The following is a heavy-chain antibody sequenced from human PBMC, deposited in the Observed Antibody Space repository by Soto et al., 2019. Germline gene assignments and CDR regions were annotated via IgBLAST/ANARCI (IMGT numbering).Heavy chain of an antibody. Sequence: PSETLSLTCAVYGGSFSGYYWSWIRQPPGKGLEWIGEINHSGSTNYNPSLKSRVTISVDTSKNQFSLKLSSVTAADTAVYYCARSLRRTYYDYIWGSYRPDDAFDIWGQGTMVTVSS. J-gene: IGHJ3*02. CDR2: INHSGST. V-gene: IGHV4-34*01. CDR3: ARSLRRTYYDYIWGSYRPDDAFDI. CDR1: GGSFSGYY. D-gene: IGHD3-16*02.